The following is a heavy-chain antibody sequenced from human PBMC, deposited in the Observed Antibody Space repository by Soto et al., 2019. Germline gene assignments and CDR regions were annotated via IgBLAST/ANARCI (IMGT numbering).Heavy chain of an antibody. D-gene: IGHD5-18*01. CDR1: GGTFSSYA. V-gene: IGHV1-69*01. J-gene: IGHJ4*02. Sequence: QVQLVQSGAEVKKPGSSVKVSCKASGGTFSSYAISWVRQAPGQGLEWMGGIIPIFGTANYEQKFQGRVTITADESTSTDYMELSSLRSEDTAVYYCARSGEKMRIQLWLPYWGQGTLVTVSS. CDR3: ARSGEKMRIQLWLPY. CDR2: IIPIFGTA.